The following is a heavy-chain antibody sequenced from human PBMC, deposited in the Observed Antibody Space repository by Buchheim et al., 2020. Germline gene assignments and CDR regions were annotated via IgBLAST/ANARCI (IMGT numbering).Heavy chain of an antibody. CDR1: GFTFSSYE. Sequence: EVQLVESGGGLVQPGGSLRLSCAASGFTFSSYEMNWVRQAPGKGLEWVSYISSSDNTIYYADSVKGRFTISRDNAKKYMYLQMNSLRAEDTAVYYCVRARQQLGPWVDYWGQGTL. V-gene: IGHV3-48*03. CDR3: VRARQQLGPWVDY. CDR2: ISSSDNTI. J-gene: IGHJ4*02. D-gene: IGHD7-27*01.